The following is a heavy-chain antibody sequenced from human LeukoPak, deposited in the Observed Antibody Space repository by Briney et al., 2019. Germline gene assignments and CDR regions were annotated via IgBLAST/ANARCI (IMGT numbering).Heavy chain of an antibody. D-gene: IGHD3-22*01. CDR2: ISGSGGST. CDR3: AKPNYYDSSGYYYYFDY. V-gene: IGHV3-23*01. J-gene: IGHJ4*02. Sequence: GGSLRLSCAASGFTFSSYGMSWVRQAPGKGLEWVSAISGSGGSTYYADSVKGRFTISRDNSKNTLYLQMSSLRAEDTAVYYCAKPNYYDSSGYYYYFDYWGQGTLVTVSS. CDR1: GFTFSSYG.